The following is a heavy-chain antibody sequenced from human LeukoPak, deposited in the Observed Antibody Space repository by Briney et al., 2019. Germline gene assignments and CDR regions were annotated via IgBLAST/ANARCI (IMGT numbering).Heavy chain of an antibody. V-gene: IGHV3-21*01. CDR2: ISSSGYI. CDR1: GFTFSSYS. J-gene: IGHJ4*02. CDR3: ARGWEGFDY. Sequence: GGSLRLSCAASGFTFSSYSMNWVRQAPGKGLEWVSSISSSGYIYYADSVKGRFTISRDNAKNSLYLQMNSLRAEDTAVYYCARGWEGFDYWGQGTLVTVSS. D-gene: IGHD1-26*01.